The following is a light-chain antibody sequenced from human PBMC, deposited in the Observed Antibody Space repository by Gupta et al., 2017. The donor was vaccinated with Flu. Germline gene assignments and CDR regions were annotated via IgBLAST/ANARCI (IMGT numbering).Light chain of an antibody. CDR1: QSVSSY. Sequence: IVLTQSPATLSFSPGERATLSCRASQSVSSYLAWYQQKPGQAPRLLIYDASNRATGIPARFSGSGSGTDFTLTISSLEPEDFAVYYCQQRSNWPPNLTFGGGTKVEIK. CDR2: DAS. V-gene: IGKV3-11*01. J-gene: IGKJ4*01. CDR3: QQRSNWPPNLT.